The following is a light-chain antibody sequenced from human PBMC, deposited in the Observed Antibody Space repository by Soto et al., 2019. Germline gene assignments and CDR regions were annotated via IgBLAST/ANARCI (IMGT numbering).Light chain of an antibody. Sequence: IQMTQSPSSLSASVGDGVTITCRASQGIDNYLAWYQQKPGKDPKLLIYAASTLQSGVPSRFSGSGSGTDFTLTISCLQSKDVATYYGQQYYSYPRTFGQGTKVVIK. CDR2: AAS. V-gene: IGKV1-8*01. J-gene: IGKJ1*01. CDR3: QQYYSYPRT. CDR1: QGIDNY.